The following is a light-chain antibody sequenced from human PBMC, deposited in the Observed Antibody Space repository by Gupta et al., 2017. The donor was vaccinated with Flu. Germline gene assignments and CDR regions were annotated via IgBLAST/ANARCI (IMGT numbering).Light chain of an antibody. Sequence: EIQMSQSPSTLSASVGDKVTITCRPSQSISSWLAWYQQKPGKAPKLLIYKASSLESGGPSRFSGSGSGTEFTLTISSLQPDDFATYYCQQYNSYARTFGQGTKVEIK. CDR1: QSISSW. J-gene: IGKJ1*01. CDR3: QQYNSYART. CDR2: KAS. V-gene: IGKV1-5*03.